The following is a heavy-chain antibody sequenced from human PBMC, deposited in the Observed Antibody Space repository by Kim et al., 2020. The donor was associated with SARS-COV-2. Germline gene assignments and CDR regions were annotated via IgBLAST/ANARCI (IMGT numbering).Heavy chain of an antibody. CDR1: GYSFTSYW. Sequence: GESLKISCKGSGYSFTSYWISWVRQMPGKGLEWMGRIDPSDSYTNYSPSFQGHVTISADKSISTAYLQWSSLKASDTAMYYCARPKYSYGWTSLLSDYWGQGTLVTVSS. D-gene: IGHD5-18*01. J-gene: IGHJ4*02. CDR2: IDPSDSYT. V-gene: IGHV5-10-1*01. CDR3: ARPKYSYGWTSLLSDY.